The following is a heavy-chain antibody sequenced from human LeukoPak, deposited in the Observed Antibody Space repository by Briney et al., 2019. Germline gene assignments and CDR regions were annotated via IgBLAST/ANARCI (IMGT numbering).Heavy chain of an antibody. CDR2: IWYDGSNK. V-gene: IGHV3-33*01. J-gene: IGHJ6*02. D-gene: IGHD6-19*01. CDR3: ARTPGIAVAGLNYYYYYGMDV. Sequence: PGRSLRLSCAASGFTFSSYGMHWVRQAPGKGLEWVAVIWYDGSNKYYADSVKGRFTISRDNSKNTLYLQMNSLRAEDTAVYYCARTPGIAVAGLNYYYYYGMDVWGQGTTVTVSS. CDR1: GFTFSSYG.